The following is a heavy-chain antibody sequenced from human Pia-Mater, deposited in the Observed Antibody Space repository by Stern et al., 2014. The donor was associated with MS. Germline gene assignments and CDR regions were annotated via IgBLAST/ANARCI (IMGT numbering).Heavy chain of an antibody. CDR2: ISWNSGSR. D-gene: IGHD5-18*01. CDR3: AKDRNRGYSYGYSYGMDV. J-gene: IGHJ6*02. Sequence: EVQLGESGGGLVQPGRSLRLSCAASGFTFDDYAMHWVRQAPGKGLEWVSGISWNSGSRGYADSVKGRFTISRDNAKNSLYLQMNSLRAEDTALYYCAKDRNRGYSYGYSYGMDVWGQGTTVTVSS. CDR1: GFTFDDYA. V-gene: IGHV3-9*01.